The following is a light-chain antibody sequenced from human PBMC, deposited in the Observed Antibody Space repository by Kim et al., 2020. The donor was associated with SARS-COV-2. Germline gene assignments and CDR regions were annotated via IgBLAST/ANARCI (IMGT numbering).Light chain of an antibody. CDR2: KAS. CDR1: QSIDSW. CDR3: QQYNSKKT. V-gene: IGKV1-5*03. J-gene: IGKJ4*01. Sequence: DIQMTQSPSTLSASVGDRVTITCRASQSIDSWLAWYQQKPGKAPNLLIYKASNLESGVPSRFSGSGSGTEFTLTISSLQPDDFATYCCQQYNSKKTFGGGTKVDNK.